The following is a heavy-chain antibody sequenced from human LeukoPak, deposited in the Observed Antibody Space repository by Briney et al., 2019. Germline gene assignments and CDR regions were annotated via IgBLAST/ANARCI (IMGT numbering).Heavy chain of an antibody. Sequence: GGSLRLSCAASGFTFSGSAMHWVRQASGKGLEWVGRIRSNANSYATADAASVKGRFTISRDDSKNTVYLQMNSLKTEDTAVYYCSRHILLWFGEPTYDAFDIWGQGTMVTVSS. CDR2: IRSNANSYAT. D-gene: IGHD3-10*01. CDR1: GFTFSGSA. J-gene: IGHJ3*02. V-gene: IGHV3-73*01. CDR3: SRHILLWFGEPTYDAFDI.